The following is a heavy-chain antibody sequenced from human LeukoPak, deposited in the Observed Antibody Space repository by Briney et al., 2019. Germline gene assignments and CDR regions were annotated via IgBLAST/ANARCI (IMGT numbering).Heavy chain of an antibody. D-gene: IGHD6-6*01. CDR2: FDPEDGET. CDR3: APRMAARPGYSD. Sequence: ASVKVSCKVSGYTLTELSMHWVRQAPGKGLEWMGGFDPEDGETIYAQKFQGRVTITEDTSTDTAYMELSSLRSEDTAVYYCAPRMAARPGYSDWGQGTLVTVSS. V-gene: IGHV1-24*01. J-gene: IGHJ4*02. CDR1: GYTLTELS.